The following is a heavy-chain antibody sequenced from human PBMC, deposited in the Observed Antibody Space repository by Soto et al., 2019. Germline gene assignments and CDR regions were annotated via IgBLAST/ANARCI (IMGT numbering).Heavy chain of an antibody. J-gene: IGHJ6*02. CDR3: AKGRGGAYYYYGLDV. D-gene: IGHD3-10*01. CDR2: ISGSGATT. V-gene: IGHV3-23*01. CDR1: GFTFNTYA. Sequence: EVQLLESGGGLVQPGESLTLSCAASGFTFNTYAMTWARRAPGKGLEWVSAISGSGATTYVADSVKGRFTISRDNSKDTLYLKMNSLRAEDTAIYYCAKGRGGAYYYYGLDVWGQGTTVTVSS.